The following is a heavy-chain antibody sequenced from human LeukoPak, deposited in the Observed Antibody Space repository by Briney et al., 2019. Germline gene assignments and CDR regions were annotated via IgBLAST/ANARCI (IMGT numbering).Heavy chain of an antibody. CDR2: IKQDGSEK. V-gene: IGHV3-7*01. CDR3: ARAGGYASSWAY. D-gene: IGHD5-12*01. Sequence: PGGSLRLSCAASGFTFSSYWMSWVRQAPGKGLEWVANIKQDGSEKNYVDSVKGRFTISRDNAKNSLDLQMNSLRVEDTAVYYCARAGGYASSWAYWGQGTLVTVSS. CDR1: GFTFSSYW. J-gene: IGHJ4*02.